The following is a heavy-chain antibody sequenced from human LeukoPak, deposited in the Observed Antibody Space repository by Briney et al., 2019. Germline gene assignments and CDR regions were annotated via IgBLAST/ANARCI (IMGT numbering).Heavy chain of an antibody. D-gene: IGHD2-15*01. Sequence: GGSLRLSCAASGFTFSSCAMSWVRQAPGKGLEWVSAISGSGGSTYYADSVKGRFTISRDNSKNTLYLQMNSLRAEDTAVYYCAKDTLGYCSGGSCYGNSWGQGTLVTVSS. CDR3: AKDTLGYCSGGSCYGNS. J-gene: IGHJ4*02. V-gene: IGHV3-23*01. CDR2: ISGSGGST. CDR1: GFTFSSCA.